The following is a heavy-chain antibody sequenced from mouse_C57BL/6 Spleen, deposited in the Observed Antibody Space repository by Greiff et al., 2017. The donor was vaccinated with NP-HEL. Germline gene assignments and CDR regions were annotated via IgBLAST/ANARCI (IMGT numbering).Heavy chain of an antibody. CDR2: IYPGDGDT. J-gene: IGHJ4*01. CDR3: ARRGDYDYDVDAMDY. Sequence: QVQLQQSGPELVKPGASVKISCKASGYAFSSSWMNWVKQRPGKGLEWIGRIYPGDGDTNYNGKFKGKATLTADKSSSTAYMQLSSLTSEDSAVYFCARRGDYDYDVDAMDYWGQGTSVTVSS. D-gene: IGHD2-4*01. V-gene: IGHV1-82*01. CDR1: GYAFSSSW.